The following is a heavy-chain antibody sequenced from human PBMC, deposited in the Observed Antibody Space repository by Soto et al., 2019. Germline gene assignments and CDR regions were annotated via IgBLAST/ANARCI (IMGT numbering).Heavy chain of an antibody. CDR1: GYRFNSSA. V-gene: IGHV3-23*01. CDR3: AKRPAAAVGYFAKVSQH. J-gene: IGHJ1*01. CDR2: ISGSGGST. Sequence: LGRAASGYRFNSSAISGVFKEPGKGLEWVSAISGSGGSTYYADSVKGRFTISRDNSKNTLYLQMNSLRAEDTAVYYFAKRPAAAVGYFAKVSQHWGQGTLDT. D-gene: IGHD6-13*01.